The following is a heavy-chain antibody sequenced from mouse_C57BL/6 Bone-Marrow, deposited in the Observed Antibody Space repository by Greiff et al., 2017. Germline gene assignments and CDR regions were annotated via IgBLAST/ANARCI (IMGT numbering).Heavy chain of an antibody. J-gene: IGHJ2*01. D-gene: IGHD1-1*01. CDR2: IDPSDSYT. CDR3: AREWITTVVWNFDY. CDR1: GYTFTSYW. V-gene: IGHV1-50*01. Sequence: QVQLQQPGAELVKPGASVKLSCKASGYTFTSYWMQWVKQRPGKGLEWIGEIDPSDSYTNYNQKFKGKATLTGDTSSSTAYMQLSSLTSEDSAFYYCAREWITTVVWNFDYWGQGTTLTVSS.